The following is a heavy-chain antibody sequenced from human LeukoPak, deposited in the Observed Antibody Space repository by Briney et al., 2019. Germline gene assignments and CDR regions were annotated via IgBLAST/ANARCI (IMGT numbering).Heavy chain of an antibody. D-gene: IGHD6-13*01. Sequence: IPSETLSLTCAVSGGSIRSSNWWSWVRQPPGKGLEWMGEIYHTGSTNYNSSLKSRVTISVDKSKNQFSLKLSSVTAADTAVYYCARERKIGYSSSWYPDYWGQGTLVTVSS. V-gene: IGHV4-4*02. CDR2: IYHTGST. J-gene: IGHJ4*02. CDR3: ARERKIGYSSSWYPDY. CDR1: GGSIRSSNW.